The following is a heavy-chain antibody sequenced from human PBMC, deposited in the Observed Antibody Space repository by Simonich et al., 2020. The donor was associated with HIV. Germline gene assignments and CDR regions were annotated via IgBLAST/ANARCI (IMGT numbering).Heavy chain of an antibody. J-gene: IGHJ4*02. Sequence: QVQLVQSGAEVKKPGSSVKVSCKVSGGTFSNYAISWLRQAPGQGLEWMGRSIPMFGTANSAKKFQGRVTITADKSTRTAYMELNSLKSEDTAVYYCARVSPPESFRTTVTTHFDYWGQGTLVTVSS. CDR3: ARVSPPESFRTTVTTHFDY. D-gene: IGHD4-4*01. CDR1: GGTFSNYA. CDR2: SIPMFGTA. V-gene: IGHV1-69*13.